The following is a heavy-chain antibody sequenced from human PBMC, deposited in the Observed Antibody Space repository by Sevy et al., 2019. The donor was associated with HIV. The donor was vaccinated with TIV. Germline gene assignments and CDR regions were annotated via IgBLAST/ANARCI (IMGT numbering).Heavy chain of an antibody. V-gene: IGHV4-39*02. Sequence: SETLSLTCSVSGGTIVSSGHYWGWIRQTPGKGLEWIGSIYCNGHTYYNPSLNSRLTISIDTSKNQFSLNLSSVTAADTAIYFCAREAGGYDYDYRMDVWGQGTTVTVSS. CDR3: AREAGGYDYDYRMDV. CDR2: IYCNGHT. D-gene: IGHD5-12*01. CDR1: GGTIVSSGHY. J-gene: IGHJ6*02.